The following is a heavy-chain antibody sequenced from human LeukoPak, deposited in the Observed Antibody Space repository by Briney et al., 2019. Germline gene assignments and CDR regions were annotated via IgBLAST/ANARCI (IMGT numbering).Heavy chain of an antibody. Sequence: ASVKVSCKASGYAFAGYYLHWVRQAPGQGLEWMGWINPDSGGTKYAQNFQGRVTMTRDTSISTAYMELSSLRSDDTAVYFCARANLLRAPFDTWGQGTMVTVSS. CDR2: INPDSGGT. J-gene: IGHJ3*02. CDR1: GYAFAGYY. V-gene: IGHV1-2*02. CDR3: ARANLLRAPFDT. D-gene: IGHD2/OR15-2a*01.